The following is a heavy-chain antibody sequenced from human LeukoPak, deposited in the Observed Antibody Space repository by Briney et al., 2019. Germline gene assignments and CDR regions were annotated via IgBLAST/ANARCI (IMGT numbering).Heavy chain of an antibody. CDR2: INHSGST. J-gene: IGHJ4*02. Sequence: PSETLSLTCAVYGGSFSGYYWSWIRQPPGKGLEWIGEINHSGSTNYNPSLKSRVTISVDTSKNQFSLKLSSVTAADTAVYYCARGPIAAAGPSDFDYWGQGTLVTVSS. CDR3: ARGPIAAAGPSDFDY. D-gene: IGHD6-13*01. V-gene: IGHV4-34*01. CDR1: GGSFSGYY.